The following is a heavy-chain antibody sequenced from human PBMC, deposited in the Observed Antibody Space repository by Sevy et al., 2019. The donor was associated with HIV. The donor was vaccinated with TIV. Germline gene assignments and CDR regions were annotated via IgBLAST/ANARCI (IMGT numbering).Heavy chain of an antibody. D-gene: IGHD3-3*01. CDR2: FDPEDGET. Sequence: ASVKVSCKVSGYTLTKLPMHWVRQAPGKGLEWMGGFDPEDGETIYAQRFQGRVTMTGDTSTDTAYMELGSLRSEDTAVYYCATLDFWSENPFYGTDVWGQGTTVTVSS. CDR1: GYTLTKLP. J-gene: IGHJ6*02. V-gene: IGHV1-24*01. CDR3: ATLDFWSENPFYGTDV.